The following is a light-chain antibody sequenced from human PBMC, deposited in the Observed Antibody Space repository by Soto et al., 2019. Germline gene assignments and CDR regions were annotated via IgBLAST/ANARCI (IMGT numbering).Light chain of an antibody. CDR3: SSFAGINNPLV. J-gene: IGLJ2*01. CDR1: SSDVGGSNY. V-gene: IGLV2-8*01. CDR2: EVN. Sequence: QSALTQPPSASGSPGQSVAISCTGTSSDVGGSNYVSWYQRHPGKAPNLMIFEVNKRPSGVPNRFSGSKSGNTASLTVSGLQAEDEADYYCSSFAGINNPLVFGGGTKLTVL.